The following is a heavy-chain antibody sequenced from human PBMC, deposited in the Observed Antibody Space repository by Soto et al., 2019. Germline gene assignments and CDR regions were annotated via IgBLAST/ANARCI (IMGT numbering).Heavy chain of an antibody. CDR1: GFTFSSYA. J-gene: IGHJ4*02. Sequence: QVQLVESGGGVVQPGRSLRLSCAASGFTFSSYAMHWVRQAPGKGLEWVAVISYDGSNKYYADSVKGRFTISRDNSKNTLYLQMNSLRAEDTAVYYCARVFDSSGPHYFDYWGQGTLVTVSS. CDR2: ISYDGSNK. V-gene: IGHV3-30-3*01. CDR3: ARVFDSSGPHYFDY. D-gene: IGHD3-22*01.